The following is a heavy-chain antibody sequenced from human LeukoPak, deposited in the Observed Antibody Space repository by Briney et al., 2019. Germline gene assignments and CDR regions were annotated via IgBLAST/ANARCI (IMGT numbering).Heavy chain of an antibody. V-gene: IGHV3-53*01. J-gene: IGHJ4*02. Sequence: GGSLRLSCAASGFTVSTNYMSWVRQAPGKGLEWVSVIYSGGTTKYADSVKGRFTISRDNSKNTLYLQMNSLRVEDTALYYCASRSGGDYPYFDYWGQGTLVTVSS. CDR1: GFTVSTNY. CDR2: IYSGGTT. D-gene: IGHD4-17*01. CDR3: ASRSGGDYPYFDY.